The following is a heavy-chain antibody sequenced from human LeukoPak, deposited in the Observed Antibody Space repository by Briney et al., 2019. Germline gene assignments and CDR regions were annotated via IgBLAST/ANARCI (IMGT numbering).Heavy chain of an antibody. D-gene: IGHD1-1*01. Sequence: GGSLRLSCRASASGDDFTSHSMNWVRQAPGKGLEWISYIHSSGNYIFDAASVKGRFTVSRDNARNSLYLQMYSLRVEDTAMYYCAREWNSRATFDYWGQGTLVTVSS. CDR2: IHSSGNYI. V-gene: IGHV3-21*05. CDR1: ASGDDFTSHS. J-gene: IGHJ4*02. CDR3: AREWNSRATFDY.